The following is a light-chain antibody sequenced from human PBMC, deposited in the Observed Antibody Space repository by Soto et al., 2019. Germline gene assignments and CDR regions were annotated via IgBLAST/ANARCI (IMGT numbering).Light chain of an antibody. J-gene: IGKJ5*01. V-gene: IGKV3-20*01. Sequence: EIGLTQSACTLSLSTGERATLSWGASQSVSSSYLAWYQQKTGQAPRLLIYGASSRATGIPDRFSGSGYGTDFTLTISRLEPEDFAVYYCQQYGSSSITFGQGTRLEIK. CDR3: QQYGSSSIT. CDR1: QSVSSSY. CDR2: GAS.